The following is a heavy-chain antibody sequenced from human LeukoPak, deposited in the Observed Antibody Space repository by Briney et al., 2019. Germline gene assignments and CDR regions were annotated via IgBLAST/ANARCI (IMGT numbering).Heavy chain of an antibody. V-gene: IGHV3-30-3*01. Sequence: PGGSLRLSCTASGFTFSSYAMHWVRQAPGKGPEWVSVISSDGTNKYYADSVKGRFTISRDNSKNTLYLQMNSLRAEDTALYYCARDRDRAADYYFDYWGQGTLVTVSS. D-gene: IGHD6-25*01. CDR2: ISSDGTNK. CDR3: ARDRDRAADYYFDY. J-gene: IGHJ4*02. CDR1: GFTFSSYA.